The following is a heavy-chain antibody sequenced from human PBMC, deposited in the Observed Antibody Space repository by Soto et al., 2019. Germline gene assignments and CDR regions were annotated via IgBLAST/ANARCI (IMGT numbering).Heavy chain of an antibody. V-gene: IGHV3-33*01. D-gene: IGHD2-15*01. CDR2: IWYDGSNK. J-gene: IGHJ6*02. CDR3: ARDPGYCSGGSCYYYYGMDV. CDR1: GFTFSSYG. Sequence: PWGALRLSCAASGFTFSSYGMHWGRQAPGKGLEWVAVIWYDGSNKYYADSVKGRFTISRDNSKNTLYLQMNSLRAEDTAVYYCARDPGYCSGGSCYYYYGMDVWGQGXTVTVSS.